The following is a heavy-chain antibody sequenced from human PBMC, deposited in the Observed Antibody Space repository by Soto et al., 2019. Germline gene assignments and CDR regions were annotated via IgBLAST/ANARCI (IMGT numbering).Heavy chain of an antibody. Sequence: GGSLRLSCAASGFTFSNYAMSWVRQAPGKGLEWVSGISGNGGTTYDADSVKGRFTISRDNSKNTLYLQMDSLKAEDTAVYFCAKVSPTDSLIRGVNPFDYWGQGTLVTVSS. CDR1: GFTFSNYA. D-gene: IGHD3-10*01. CDR3: AKVSPTDSLIRGVNPFDY. CDR2: ISGNGGTT. V-gene: IGHV3-23*01. J-gene: IGHJ4*02.